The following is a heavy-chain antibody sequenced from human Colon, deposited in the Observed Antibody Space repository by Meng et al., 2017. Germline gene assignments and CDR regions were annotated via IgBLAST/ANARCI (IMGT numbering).Heavy chain of an antibody. CDR2: IWYDGRNK. Sequence: GESLKISCATSGFSFSAFGMHWVRQAPGKGLEWVAVIWYDGRNKFYADSAKGRFTVSRDNSKNTLYLQMNSLSAEDTAVYYCARDPHVGYYSGLGSFYFDNWGQGTLVTVSS. CDR1: GFSFSAFG. V-gene: IGHV3-33*01. J-gene: IGHJ4*02. CDR3: ARDPHVGYYSGLGSFYFDN. D-gene: IGHD3-10*01.